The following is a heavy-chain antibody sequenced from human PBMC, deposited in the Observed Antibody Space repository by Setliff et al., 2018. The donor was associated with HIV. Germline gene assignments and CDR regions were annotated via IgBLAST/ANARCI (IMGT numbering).Heavy chain of an antibody. CDR3: AHGRTGIAPLDFDY. CDR1: GFSLTPRGAS. V-gene: IGHV2-5*01. J-gene: IGHJ4*02. Sequence: ESGPTLVNPTQPLTLTCTFSGFSLTPRGASVGWIRQPPGRALEWLALIYWNGDERYSASLQGRLSIAKDTSRNQVVLTLTNMSPDDTATYFCAHGRTGIAPLDFDYWGPGSLVTVSS. D-gene: IGHD2-21*01. CDR2: IYWNGDE.